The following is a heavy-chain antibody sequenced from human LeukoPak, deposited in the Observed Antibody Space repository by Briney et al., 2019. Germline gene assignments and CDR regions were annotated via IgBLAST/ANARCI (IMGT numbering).Heavy chain of an antibody. CDR1: GGSISSGGYY. J-gene: IGHJ6*02. CDR2: IYHSGST. D-gene: IGHD2-2*01. V-gene: IGHV4-31*03. CDR3: ARDRIVVPAATNYYYYYGMDV. Sequence: SQTLSLTCTVSGGSISSGGYYWSWIRQHPGKGLEWIGYIYHSGSTYYNPSLKSRVTISVDTSKNQFSLKLSSVTAADTAVYYCARDRIVVPAATNYYYYYGMDVWGQGTTVTVSS.